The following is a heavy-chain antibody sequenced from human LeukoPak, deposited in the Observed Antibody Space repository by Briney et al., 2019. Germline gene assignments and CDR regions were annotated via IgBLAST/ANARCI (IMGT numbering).Heavy chain of an antibody. CDR1: GYSLTSYW. CDR3: ARHLPSSGWYFPDY. J-gene: IGHJ4*02. D-gene: IGHD6-19*01. CDR2: IMPGDSDT. Sequence: GESLKISCKGSGYSLTSYWIGWVRQMPGKGLEWMGIIMPGDSDTRYGRSFQGRVTISADKSISTAYLQWSSLKASDTAMYYCARHLPSSGWYFPDYWGQGTLVTVSS. V-gene: IGHV5-51*01.